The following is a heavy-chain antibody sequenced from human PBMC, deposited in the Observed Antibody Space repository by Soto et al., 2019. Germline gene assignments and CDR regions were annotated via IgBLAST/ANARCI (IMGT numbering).Heavy chain of an antibody. CDR2: ISGSGGST. D-gene: IGHD2-21*01. Sequence: GGSLILSCAASGFTFSSYAMSWVRQAPGKGLEWVSAISGSGGSTYYADSVKGRFTISRDNSKNTLYLQMNSLRAEDTAVYYCSKDREYSPPQDAFDIWGQGTMVTVSS. J-gene: IGHJ3*02. CDR1: GFTFSSYA. V-gene: IGHV3-23*01. CDR3: SKDREYSPPQDAFDI.